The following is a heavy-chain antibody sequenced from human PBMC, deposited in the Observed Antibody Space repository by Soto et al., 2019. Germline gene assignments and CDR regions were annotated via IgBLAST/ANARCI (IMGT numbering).Heavy chain of an antibody. CDR2: IYYSGTT. J-gene: IGHJ4*01. V-gene: IGHV4-59*01. D-gene: IGHD3-10*01. CDR3: TRATYYRYYFDV. CDR1: GGSINNYY. Sequence: SETLSLTCTVSGGSINNYYLSWIRQSPGKGLEWIGYIYYSGTTNYNPSLKSRVTISIDRSENQFSLKVSSVTAADTAVYFCTRATYYRYYFDVWGHGTLVTVS.